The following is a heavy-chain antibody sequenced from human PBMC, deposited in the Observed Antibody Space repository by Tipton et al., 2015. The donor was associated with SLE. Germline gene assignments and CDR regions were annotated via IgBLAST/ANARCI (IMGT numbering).Heavy chain of an antibody. D-gene: IGHD3-3*01. J-gene: IGHJ4*02. CDR2: IRYDGSNK. Sequence: SLRLSCAASGFTFSSYGMHWVRQAPSKGLEWVAFIRYDGSNKYYADSVKGRFTISRDNSKNTLYLQMNSLRAEDTAVYYCAKDGIFGVVSLYFDYWGQGTLVTVSS. V-gene: IGHV3-30*02. CDR3: AKDGIFGVVSLYFDY. CDR1: GFTFSSYG.